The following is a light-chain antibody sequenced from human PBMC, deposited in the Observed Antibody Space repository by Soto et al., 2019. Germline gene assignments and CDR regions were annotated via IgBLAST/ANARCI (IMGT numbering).Light chain of an antibody. CDR2: ATS. Sequence: IVMTQSPATLSVSPGGRATLSCRASQSISDTLAWYQQKPGQAPRLLIYATSSRATGIPDRFSGSGSGTDFSLTISRLEPEDFAVYYCQQYGVSPRTFGQRTKVDI. CDR1: QSISDT. V-gene: IGKV3-20*01. J-gene: IGKJ1*01. CDR3: QQYGVSPRT.